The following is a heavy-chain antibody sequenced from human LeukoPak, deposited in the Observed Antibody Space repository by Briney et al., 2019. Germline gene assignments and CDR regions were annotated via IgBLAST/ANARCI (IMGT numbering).Heavy chain of an antibody. J-gene: IGHJ4*02. CDR1: GYTFTDYT. CDR3: AKVKDAGRSRFDY. D-gene: IGHD6-13*01. V-gene: IGHV1-2*02. Sequence: ASVKASCKASGYTFTDYTIHWVRQAPGQGPEWLGWIVPKDGGTNYAQRLQGRVTMTRDTSATTAYMELSSLTSDDTSIYYCAKVKDAGRSRFDYWGQGTPVTVSS. CDR2: IVPKDGGT.